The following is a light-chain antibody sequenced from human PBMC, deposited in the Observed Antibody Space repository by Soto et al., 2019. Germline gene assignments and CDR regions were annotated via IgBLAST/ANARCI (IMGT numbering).Light chain of an antibody. CDR1: QALVYGDGNTY. CDR3: MQNTHWPRT. V-gene: IGKV2-30*01. Sequence: DVVLTQSPLSLPVTLGQPASISCTSSQALVYGDGNTYLIWVQQRPGQSPRGLIYNVSRRDSGVPDRVSGSGSGTDFTLKISRVEAEDVGIYYCMQNTHWPRTFGQGNKVEI. CDR2: NVS. J-gene: IGKJ1*01.